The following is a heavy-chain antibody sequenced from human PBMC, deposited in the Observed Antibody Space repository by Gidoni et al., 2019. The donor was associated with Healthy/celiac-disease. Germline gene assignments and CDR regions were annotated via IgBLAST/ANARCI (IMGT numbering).Heavy chain of an antibody. CDR3: ARDEAYYYGSGSLDP. Sequence: QVQLVQSGAEVKKPGASVKVSCKASGYTFTGYYMHWVRQAPGQGLEWMGWINPNSGGTDYAQKFQAWVTMTRDTSISPAYMELSRLRSDDTAVYYCARDEAYYYGSGSLDPWGQGTLVTVSS. CDR1: GYTFTGYY. D-gene: IGHD3-10*01. V-gene: IGHV1-2*04. CDR2: INPNSGGT. J-gene: IGHJ5*02.